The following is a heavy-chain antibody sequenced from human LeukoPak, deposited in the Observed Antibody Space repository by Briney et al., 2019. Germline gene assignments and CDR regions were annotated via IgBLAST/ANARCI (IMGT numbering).Heavy chain of an antibody. V-gene: IGHV3-21*01. CDR2: ISSSSSYI. CDR1: GFTFSSYA. J-gene: IGHJ4*02. D-gene: IGHD3-3*01. Sequence: GGSLRLSCAASGFTFSSYAMNWVRQAPGKGLEWVSSISSSSSYIYYADSVKGRFTISRDNAKNSLYLQMNSLRAEDTAVYYCARDILRFLEWLEGGFDYWGQGTLVTVSS. CDR3: ARDILRFLEWLEGGFDY.